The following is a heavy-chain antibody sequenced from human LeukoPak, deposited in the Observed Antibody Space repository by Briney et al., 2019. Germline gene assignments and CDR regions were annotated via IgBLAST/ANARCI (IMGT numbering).Heavy chain of an antibody. CDR1: GFTFSSYS. J-gene: IGHJ6*03. D-gene: IGHD1-26*01. CDR2: ISSSSSYI. V-gene: IGHV3-21*01. CDR3: ARGELLRLYYYYMDV. Sequence: PGGSLRLSCAASGFTFSSYSMNWVRQAPGKGLEWVSSISSSSSYIYYADSVKGRFTISRDNAKNSLYLQMNSLRAEHTAVYYCARGELLRLYYYYMDVWGKGTTVTVSS.